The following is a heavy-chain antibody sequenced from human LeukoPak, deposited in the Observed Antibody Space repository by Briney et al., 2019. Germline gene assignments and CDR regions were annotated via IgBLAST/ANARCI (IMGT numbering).Heavy chain of an antibody. CDR2: VDYNGGDT. Sequence: GGSLRLSCIASGFTLSSYEMSWIRQAPGKGLEWVSSVDYNGGDTHYADSVKGRFTISRDNAKNSLYLQMNSLRAEDTAVYYCAELGITMIGGVWGKGTTVTISS. V-gene: IGHV3-48*03. CDR3: AELGITMIGGV. J-gene: IGHJ6*04. D-gene: IGHD3-10*02. CDR1: GFTLSSYE.